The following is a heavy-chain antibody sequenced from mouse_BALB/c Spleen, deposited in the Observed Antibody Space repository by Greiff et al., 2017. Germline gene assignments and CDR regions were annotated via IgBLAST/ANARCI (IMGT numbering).Heavy chain of an antibody. V-gene: IGHV5-6-5*01. Sequence: EVMLVESGGGLVKPGGSLKLSCAASGFTFSSYAMSWVRQTPEKRLEWVASISSGGSTYYPDSVKGRFTISRDNARNILYLQMSSLRSEDTAMYYCARAYYGNYYWYFDVWGAGTTVTVSS. D-gene: IGHD2-10*01. J-gene: IGHJ1*01. CDR2: ISSGGST. CDR3: ARAYYGNYYWYFDV. CDR1: GFTFSSYA.